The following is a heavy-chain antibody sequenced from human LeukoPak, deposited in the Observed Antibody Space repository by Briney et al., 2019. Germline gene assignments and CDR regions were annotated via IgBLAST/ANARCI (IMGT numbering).Heavy chain of an antibody. D-gene: IGHD2-2*01. CDR1: GGTFSSYA. CDR2: IIPIFGTA. V-gene: IGHV1-69*01. CDR3: ASSHCSSTSCFIRMDY. J-gene: IGHJ4*02. Sequence: SVKVSCKASGGTFSSYAISWVRQAPGQGLEWMGGIIPIFGTANYAQKFQGRVTIIADESTSTAYMELSSLRSEDTAVYYCASSHCSSTSCFIRMDYWGQGTLVTVYS.